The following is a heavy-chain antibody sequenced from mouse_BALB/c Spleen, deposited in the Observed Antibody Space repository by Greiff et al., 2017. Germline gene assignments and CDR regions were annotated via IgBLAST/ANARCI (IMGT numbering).Heavy chain of an antibody. CDR1: GYTFTSYW. CDR2: INPSNGRT. Sequence: VQLQQPGAELVKPGASVKLSCKASGYTFTSYWMHWVKQRPGQGLEWIGEINPSNGRTNYNEKFKSKATLTVDKSSSTAYMQLSSLTSEDSAVYYCALITTVVGSPYWGQGTLVTVSA. V-gene: IGHV1S81*02. D-gene: IGHD1-1*01. CDR3: ALITTVVGSPY. J-gene: IGHJ3*01.